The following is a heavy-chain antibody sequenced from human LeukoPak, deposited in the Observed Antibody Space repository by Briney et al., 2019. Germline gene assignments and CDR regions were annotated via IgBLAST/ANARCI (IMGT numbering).Heavy chain of an antibody. CDR3: ARVQAARIRADYYYYYMDV. CDR2: INSDGSIT. D-gene: IGHD2-15*01. CDR1: GFTFSSYW. V-gene: IGHV3-74*01. Sequence: GGSLRLSCAASGFTFSSYWMHWVRQAPGKGLVWVSRINSDGSITTYADSVKGRFTISRDNAKNSLYLQMNSLRAEDTAVYYCARVQAARIRADYYYYYMDVWGKGTTVTISS. J-gene: IGHJ6*03.